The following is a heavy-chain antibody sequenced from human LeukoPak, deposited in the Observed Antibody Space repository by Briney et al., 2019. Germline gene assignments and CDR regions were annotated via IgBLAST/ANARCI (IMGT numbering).Heavy chain of an antibody. CDR3: ARAYMAD. Sequence: GGSLRLSCAASGFTFSGSSIHWVRQASGQGLEWVGRIRSKTNTYATAYAASVQGRFTISRDNAKNSLYLQMNSLRAEDTAVYYCARAYMADWGQGTLVTVSS. J-gene: IGHJ4*02. CDR1: GFTFSGSS. CDR2: IRSKTNTYAT. V-gene: IGHV3-73*01. D-gene: IGHD4-11*01.